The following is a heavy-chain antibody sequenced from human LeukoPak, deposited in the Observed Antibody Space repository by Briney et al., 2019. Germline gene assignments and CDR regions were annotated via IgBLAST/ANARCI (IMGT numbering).Heavy chain of an antibody. CDR1: GYTLTELS. D-gene: IGHD5-18*01. J-gene: IGHJ3*02. CDR3: ATYYTARSRDAFDI. Sequence: ASVKVSCKVSGYTLTELSMHWVRQAPGKGLEWMGGFDPEDGETIYAQKFQGRVTMTEDTSTDTAYMELSSLRSEDTAVYYCATYYTARSRDAFDIWGQGTMVTVSS. V-gene: IGHV1-24*01. CDR2: FDPEDGET.